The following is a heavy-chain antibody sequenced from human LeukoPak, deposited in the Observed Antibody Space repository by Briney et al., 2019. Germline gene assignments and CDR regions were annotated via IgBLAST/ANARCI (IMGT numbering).Heavy chain of an antibody. J-gene: IGHJ3*02. CDR3: ARDFLSYDGTENHYEDTFDI. CDR2: ISGFRGNT. D-gene: IGHD3-22*01. V-gene: IGHV1-18*01. Sequence: GASEKVSCKASGYTFSSYGISWVRQAPGQGLEWMGWISGFRGNTNYAQNLRGRVTMTTDTSTTTAYMELRSLNSDDTAVYYCARDFLSYDGTENHYEDTFDIWGQGTMVTVSS. CDR1: GYTFSSYG.